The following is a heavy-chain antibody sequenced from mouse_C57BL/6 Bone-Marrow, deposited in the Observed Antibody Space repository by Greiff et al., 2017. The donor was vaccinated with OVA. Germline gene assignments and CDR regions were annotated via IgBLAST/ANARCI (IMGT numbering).Heavy chain of an antibody. V-gene: IGHV5-16*01. CDR3: ARTVGYRYYAMDY. CDR1: GFTFSDYY. CDR2: INYDGSST. Sequence: EVQLVESEGGLVQPGSSMKLSCTASGFTFSDYYMAWVRQVPEKGLEWVANINYDGSSTYYLDSLKSRFIISRDNAKNILYLQMSSLKSEDTATYYCARTVGYRYYAMDYWGQGTSVTVSS. D-gene: IGHD2-2*01. J-gene: IGHJ4*01.